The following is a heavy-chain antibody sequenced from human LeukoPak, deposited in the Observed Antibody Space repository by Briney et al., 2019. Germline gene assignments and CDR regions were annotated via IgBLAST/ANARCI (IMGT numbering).Heavy chain of an antibody. J-gene: IGHJ6*03. V-gene: IGHV3-21*01. CDR1: GFTFSSYS. CDR3: ARDRSHYYYYYYYMDV. CDR2: ISSSSSYI. Sequence: GGSLRLSCAASGFTFSSYSMNWVRQAPGKGLEWVSSISSSSSYIYYADSVKGRFTISRDNAKNSLHLQMNSLRAEDTAVYYCARDRSHYYYYYYYMDVWGKGTTVTVSS.